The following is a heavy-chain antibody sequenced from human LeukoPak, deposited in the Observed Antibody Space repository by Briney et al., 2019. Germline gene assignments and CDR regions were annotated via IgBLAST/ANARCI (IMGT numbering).Heavy chain of an antibody. V-gene: IGHV1-69-2*01. CDR2: VDPEDGET. Sequence: ASVKISCKVSGYTFTDYYMHWVQQAPGKGLEWMGLVDPEDGETIYTEKFQGRVTITADTSTDTAYMELSSLRSEDTAVYYCATAGVDGDRNFDYWGQETLVTVSS. J-gene: IGHJ4*02. CDR1: GYTFTDYY. CDR3: ATAGVDGDRNFDY. D-gene: IGHD4-17*01.